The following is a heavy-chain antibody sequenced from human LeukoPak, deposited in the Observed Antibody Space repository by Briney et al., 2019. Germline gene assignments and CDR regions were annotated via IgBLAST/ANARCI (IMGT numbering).Heavy chain of an antibody. CDR3: ARGSLGYSYGYRRSGAFDI. D-gene: IGHD5-18*01. CDR1: GGSVTSSSHY. Sequence: SETLSLTCTVSGGSVTSSSHYWGWIRQPPGKGLEWIASIYYSGDDYYNPSLKSRATIFVDTSQSQFSLKLSSVTAADTAVYYCARGSLGYSYGYRRSGAFDIWGQGTMVTVSS. V-gene: IGHV4-39*01. CDR2: IYYSGDD. J-gene: IGHJ3*02.